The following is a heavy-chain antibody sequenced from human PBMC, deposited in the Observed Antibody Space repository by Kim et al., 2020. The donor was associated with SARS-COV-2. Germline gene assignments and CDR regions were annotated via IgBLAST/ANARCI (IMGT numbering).Heavy chain of an antibody. D-gene: IGHD6-13*01. CDR2: IGGHGIST. V-gene: IGHV3-23*01. J-gene: IGHJ6*03. Sequence: GGSLRLSCAASGFTLSGYAMTWVRQAPGKGLEWVSMIGGHGISTYYADSVKGRFTVSRDLSKTTLYLQMNSLRAEDTAVNYCADTFRNAFSRDFWGKGTT. CDR1: GFTLSGYA. CDR3: ADTFRNAFSRDF.